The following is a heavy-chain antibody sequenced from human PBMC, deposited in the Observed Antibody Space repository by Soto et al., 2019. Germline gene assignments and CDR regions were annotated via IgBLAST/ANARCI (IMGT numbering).Heavy chain of an antibody. CDR1: GVTFSSYA. D-gene: IGHD2-2*01. Sequence: PXGSLRLSCAACGVTFSSYALRWVRQAPGKGLEWVSAISGSGGSTYYADSVKGRFTISRDNSKNTLDLQMNSLRAEDTAVYYCAKCPAALIYYYSGMDVAAQGTTVTGSS. V-gene: IGHV3-23*01. CDR3: AKCPAALIYYYSGMDV. J-gene: IGHJ6*02. CDR2: ISGSGGST.